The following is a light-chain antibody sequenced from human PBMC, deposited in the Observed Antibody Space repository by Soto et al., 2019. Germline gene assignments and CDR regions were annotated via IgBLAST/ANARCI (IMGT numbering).Light chain of an antibody. CDR1: SSNIGAGYD. CDR2: GNT. V-gene: IGLV1-40*01. CDR3: QSYDNSLSGWV. J-gene: IGLJ3*02. Sequence: QSVLTQPPSVSGAPGQRVTISCTGSSSNIGAGYDVHWYQQLPETAPKLLIYGNTNRPSGVPDRFSGSKSGTSASLAITGLQDDDEADYYCQSYDNSLSGWVFGGGTKLTAL.